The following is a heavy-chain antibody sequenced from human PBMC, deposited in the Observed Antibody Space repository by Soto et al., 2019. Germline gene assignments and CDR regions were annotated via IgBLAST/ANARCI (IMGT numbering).Heavy chain of an antibody. Sequence: ASVKVSFKASGYDFTAYDINWVRQASGQGLEWMGWMNPINGATGSARTFKGRVSMTRNTATGTAYLELTSLRSDDTAVYYCGRGPSPRAPAGGTPYYFAMDVWGQGTTGSVYS. CDR1: GYDFTAYD. V-gene: IGHV1-8*02. J-gene: IGHJ6*02. CDR3: GRGPSPRAPAGGTPYYFAMDV. CDR2: MNPINGAT. D-gene: IGHD2-15*01.